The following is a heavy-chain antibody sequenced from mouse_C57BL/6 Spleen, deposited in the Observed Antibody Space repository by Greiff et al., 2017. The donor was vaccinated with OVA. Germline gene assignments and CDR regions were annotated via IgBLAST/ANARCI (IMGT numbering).Heavy chain of an antibody. V-gene: IGHV10-1*01. CDR1: GFSFNTYA. Sequence: EVQLVESGGGLVQPKGSLKLSCAASGFSFNTYAMNWVRQAPGKGLEWVARIRSKSNNYATYYADSVKDRFTISRDDSESMLYLQMNNLKTEDIAMYYCVRQGLRFWYFDVWGTGTTVTVSS. J-gene: IGHJ1*03. CDR2: IRSKSNNYAT. D-gene: IGHD1-1*01. CDR3: VRQGLRFWYFDV.